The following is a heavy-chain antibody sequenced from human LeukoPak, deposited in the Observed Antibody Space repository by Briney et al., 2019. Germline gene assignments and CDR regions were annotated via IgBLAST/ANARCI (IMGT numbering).Heavy chain of an antibody. CDR2: ISYDGSNK. CDR3: AKVLLRYCSSTSCYGLDP. CDR1: GFTFSSYG. J-gene: IGHJ5*02. Sequence: GGSLRLSCAASGFTFSSYGMHWVRQAPGKGLEWVAVISYDGSNKYYADSVKGRFTISRDNSKNTLYLQMNSLRAEDTAVYYCAKVLLRYCSSTSCYGLDPWGQGTLVTVSS. V-gene: IGHV3-30*18. D-gene: IGHD2-2*01.